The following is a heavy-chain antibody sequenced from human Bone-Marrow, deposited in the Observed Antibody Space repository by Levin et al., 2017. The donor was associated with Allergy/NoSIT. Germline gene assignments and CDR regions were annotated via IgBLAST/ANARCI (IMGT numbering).Heavy chain of an antibody. CDR2: ILASGGST. Sequence: GESLKISCAVSGFTFNTYGMVWVRQAPGKGLEWVSGILASGGSTFYADSVRGRFTISRDNPKNTLYLQMNSLGAEDTAVYYCARKMRGSGTGDYDYWGQGTLVTVSS. CDR1: GFTFNTYG. D-gene: IGHD3-10*01. V-gene: IGHV3-23*01. J-gene: IGHJ4*02. CDR3: ARKMRGSGTGDYDY.